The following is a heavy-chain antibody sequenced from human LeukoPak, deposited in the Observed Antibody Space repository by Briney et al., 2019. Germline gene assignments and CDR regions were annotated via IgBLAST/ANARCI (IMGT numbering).Heavy chain of an antibody. CDR1: GGSISSYY. CDR3: ARGSITMIVA. V-gene: IGHV4-59*01. Sequence: PSETLSLTCTVSGGSISSYYWSWIRQPPGKGLEWLGYIYYSGSTNYNPSLKSRVTISVDTSKNQFSLKLSSVTAADTAVYYCARGSITMIVAWGQGTLVTVSS. CDR2: IYYSGST. D-gene: IGHD3-22*01. J-gene: IGHJ5*02.